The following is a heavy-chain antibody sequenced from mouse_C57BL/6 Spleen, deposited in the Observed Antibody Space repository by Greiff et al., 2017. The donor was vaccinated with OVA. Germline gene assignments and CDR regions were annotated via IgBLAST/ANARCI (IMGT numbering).Heavy chain of an antibody. J-gene: IGHJ3*01. CDR3: ARSDGNLAD. Sequence: VQLQQPGAELVMPGASVKLSCKASGYTFTSYWMHWVKQRPGQGLEWIGEIDPSDSYTNYNQKFKGKSTLTVDKSSSTAYMQLSSLTSEDSAVYYCARSDGNLADWGQGTLVTVSA. D-gene: IGHD2-1*01. CDR2: IDPSDSYT. V-gene: IGHV1-69*01. CDR1: GYTFTSYW.